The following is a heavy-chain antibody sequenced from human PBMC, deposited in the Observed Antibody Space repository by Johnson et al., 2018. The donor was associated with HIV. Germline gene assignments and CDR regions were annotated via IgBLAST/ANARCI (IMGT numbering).Heavy chain of an antibody. CDR1: GFTFSSYG. CDR2: ISYDGSNK. J-gene: IGHJ3*01. V-gene: IGHV3-30*18. CDR3: AKGLAGAFDF. Sequence: QVQLVESGGGVVQPGRSLRLSCAASGFTFSSYGMHWVRQAPGKGLEWVAVISYDGSNKYYADSVKGRFTISRDNSKNMLYLQMNSLRAEDTAVYRCAKGLAGAFDFWGQGTMVTVSS. D-gene: IGHD6-19*01.